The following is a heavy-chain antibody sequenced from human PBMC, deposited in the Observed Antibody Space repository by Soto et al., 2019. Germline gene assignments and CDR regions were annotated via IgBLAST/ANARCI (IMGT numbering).Heavy chain of an antibody. CDR3: TTDPRVVTRRPRIAAAGNRNY. CDR1: GFTFSNAW. CDR2: IKSKTDGGTT. D-gene: IGHD6-13*01. J-gene: IGHJ4*02. Sequence: GGSLRLSCAASGFTFSNAWMSWVRQAPGKGLEWVGRIKSKTDGGTTDYAAPVKGRFTISRDDSKNTLYLQMNSLKTEDTAVYYCTTDPRVVTRRPRIAAAGNRNYWGQGTLVTVSS. V-gene: IGHV3-15*01.